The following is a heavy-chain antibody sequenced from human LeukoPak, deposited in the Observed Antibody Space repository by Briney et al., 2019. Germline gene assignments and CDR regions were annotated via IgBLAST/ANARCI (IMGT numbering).Heavy chain of an antibody. Sequence: GGSLRLSCASSGFTFSSYSMNWVRQAPGKGQEWVSYISSSSSTIYYADSVKGRFTISRDNAKKSLYLQMNSLRAEDTAVYYCARDAYNWTHRYYYMDVWGKGTTVTVSS. CDR2: ISSSSSTI. CDR3: ARDAYNWTHRYYYMDV. CDR1: GFTFSSYS. J-gene: IGHJ6*03. V-gene: IGHV3-48*04. D-gene: IGHD1-20*01.